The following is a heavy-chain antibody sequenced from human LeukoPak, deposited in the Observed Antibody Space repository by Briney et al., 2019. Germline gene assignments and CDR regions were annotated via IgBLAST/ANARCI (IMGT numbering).Heavy chain of an antibody. CDR3: ARDLPSDKSFDY. CDR2: ISSSSSYI. V-gene: IGHV3-21*01. J-gene: IGHJ4*02. CDR1: GLTFSSYS. Sequence: GGSLRLSCAASGLTFSSYSMNWVRQAPGKGLEWVSSISSSSSYIYYADSVKGRFTISRDNAKNSLYLQMNSLRAEDTAVYYCARDLPSDKSFDYWGQGTLVTVSS.